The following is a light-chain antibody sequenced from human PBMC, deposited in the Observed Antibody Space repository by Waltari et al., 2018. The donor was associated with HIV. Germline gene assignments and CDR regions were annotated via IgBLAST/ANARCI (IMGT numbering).Light chain of an antibody. J-gene: IGLJ3*02. Sequence: QSALTQPASVSGSPGQSITISCTGTRSDVGDYDYVSWYQQYPGKAPKLMIYEVSNRPSGVSNRFSGSKSGNTASLTISGVQAEDEADYYCASYTSISTVVFGGGTKVTVL. CDR1: RSDVGDYDY. CDR2: EVS. CDR3: ASYTSISTVV. V-gene: IGLV2-14*01.